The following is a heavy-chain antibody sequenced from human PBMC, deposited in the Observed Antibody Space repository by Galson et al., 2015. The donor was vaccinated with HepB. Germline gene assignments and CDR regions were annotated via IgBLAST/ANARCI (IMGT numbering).Heavy chain of an antibody. CDR3: ARQIPPIVVVHGGFDY. J-gene: IGHJ4*02. D-gene: IGHD3-22*01. CDR1: GGSISSYY. Sequence: ETLSLTCTVSGGSISSYYWSWIRQPPGKGLEWIGYIYYSGSTNYNPSLKSRVTISVDTSKNQFSLKLSSVTAADTAVYYCARQIPPIVVVHGGFDYWGQGTLVTVSS. V-gene: IGHV4-59*08. CDR2: IYYSGST.